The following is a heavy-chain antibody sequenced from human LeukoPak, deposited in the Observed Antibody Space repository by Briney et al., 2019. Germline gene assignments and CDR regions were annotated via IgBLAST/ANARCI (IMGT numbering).Heavy chain of an antibody. J-gene: IGHJ4*02. CDR2: IYYSGST. V-gene: IGHV4-30-4*01. CDR3: ARSRGYSGYDNDY. CDR1: GGSISSGDYY. Sequence: SETLSLTCTVSGGSISSGDYYWSWIRQPPGKGLEWIGYIYYSGSTYYNPSLKSRVTISVDTSKNQFSLKPSSVTAADTAVYYCARSRGYSGYDNDYWGQGTLVTVSS. D-gene: IGHD5-12*01.